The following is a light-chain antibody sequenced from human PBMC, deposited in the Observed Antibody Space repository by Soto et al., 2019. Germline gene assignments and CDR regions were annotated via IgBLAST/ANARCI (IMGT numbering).Light chain of an antibody. CDR3: QQRNIWPPVT. CDR2: GAF. CDR1: PSVTNY. Sequence: EIVVTQSPATLSLSPGERATLSCRASPSVTNYLAWYQQKPGQAPRLLIYGAFNRATGIPARFSGSGSGADFTLTISSLEPEDFAVYYCQQRNIWPPVTFGQGTLLEIK. V-gene: IGKV3-11*01. J-gene: IGKJ5*01.